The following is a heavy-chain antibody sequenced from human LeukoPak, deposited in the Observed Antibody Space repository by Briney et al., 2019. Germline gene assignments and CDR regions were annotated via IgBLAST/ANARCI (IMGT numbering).Heavy chain of an antibody. V-gene: IGHV4-61*01. CDR3: ARGSTVTPGSFDYGMDV. CDR2: IAYTGST. Sequence: SETLSLTCTVSGGSVSGDSISSYYWSWMRQPPGEGLEWIGFIAYTGSTNYNPSLKSRVTISVDKSKKQFSLRLSSVTAADTAVYYCARGSTVTPGSFDYGMDVWGQGTTVTVSS. D-gene: IGHD4-17*01. J-gene: IGHJ6*02. CDR1: GGSVSGDSISSYY.